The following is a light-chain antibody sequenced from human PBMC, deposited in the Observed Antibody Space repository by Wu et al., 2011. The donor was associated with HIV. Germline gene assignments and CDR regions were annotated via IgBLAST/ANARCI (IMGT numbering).Light chain of an antibody. CDR1: QSISSW. CDR2: KAS. Sequence: DIQMTQSPSTLSASVGDRVTITCRASQSISSWLAWYQQKPGKAPKLLIYKASSLESGVPSRFSGSGSGTEFTLTISSLQPDDFATYYCQELDGHPFTFGLGPKWISN. V-gene: IGKV1-5*03. CDR3: QELDGHPFT. J-gene: IGKJ3*01.